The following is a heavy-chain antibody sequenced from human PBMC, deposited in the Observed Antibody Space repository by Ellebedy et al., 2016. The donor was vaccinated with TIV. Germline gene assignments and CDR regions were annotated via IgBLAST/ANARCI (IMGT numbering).Heavy chain of an antibody. V-gene: IGHV3-21*01. D-gene: IGHD3-9*01. Sequence: PGGSLRLSCAASGFTFSSYSMNWVRQAPGKGLEWVSSISSSGTYIHYAESVKGRVTISRDNAKNSLYLQLHSLRVEDTAVYYCASPPLLTVDYWGQGILVTVSS. CDR1: GFTFSSYS. J-gene: IGHJ4*02. CDR2: ISSSGTYI. CDR3: ASPPLLTVDY.